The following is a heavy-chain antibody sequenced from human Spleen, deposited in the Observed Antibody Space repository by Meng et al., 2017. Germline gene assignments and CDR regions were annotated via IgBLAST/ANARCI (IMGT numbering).Heavy chain of an antibody. CDR1: GGSFSGYY. D-gene: IGHD6-19*01. Sequence: QVQLQQWGPGLLKPSETLSLTCAVYGGSFSGYYWSWIRQPPGEGLEWIGEINHSGSTNYNPSLKSRVTISIDTSKNQFSLKLSSVTAADTAVYYCARGGIAVAGPYFDYWGQGTLVTVSS. CDR2: INHSGST. V-gene: IGHV4-34*01. CDR3: ARGGIAVAGPYFDY. J-gene: IGHJ4*02.